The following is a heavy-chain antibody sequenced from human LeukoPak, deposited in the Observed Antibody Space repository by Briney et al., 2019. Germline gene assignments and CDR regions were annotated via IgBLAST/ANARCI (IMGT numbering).Heavy chain of an antibody. Sequence: ASVEVSCKASGYTFTSYGISWVRQAPGQGLEWMGWINPNSGGTNYAQKFQGRVTMTRGTSISTAYMELSRLRSDDTAVYYCARGVINLQQRWGQGTLVTVSS. V-gene: IGHV1-2*02. D-gene: IGHD3-16*02. CDR1: GYTFTSYG. J-gene: IGHJ4*02. CDR2: INPNSGGT. CDR3: ARGVINLQQR.